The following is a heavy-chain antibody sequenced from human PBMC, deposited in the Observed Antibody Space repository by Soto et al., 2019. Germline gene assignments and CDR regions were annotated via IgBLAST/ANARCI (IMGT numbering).Heavy chain of an antibody. D-gene: IGHD3-10*01. CDR1: GGSISSYY. Sequence: QVQLQESGPGLVKASETVSLTCTVSGGSISSYYWTWIRQPAGKGLEWIERISTSGTTNYNPSLKSRVTMSVDTSKNQFSLKLSSVTAADTAVYYCARDRTVRGDWFDPWGQGTLVTVSS. CDR2: ISTSGTT. CDR3: ARDRTVRGDWFDP. J-gene: IGHJ5*02. V-gene: IGHV4-4*07.